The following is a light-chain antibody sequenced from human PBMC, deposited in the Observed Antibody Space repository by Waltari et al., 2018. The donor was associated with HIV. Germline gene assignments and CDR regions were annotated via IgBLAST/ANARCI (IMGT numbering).Light chain of an antibody. Sequence: SYVLTQPPSLSVAPGQTARITCGGNKNGSKSIHWYQQKPDPDPVLVVYDDSDTPSGSPERLSGSNSGNTATLTISRVEAGDEADYYCQVWDSSTDHVIFGGGTKLTVL. J-gene: IGLJ2*01. CDR3: QVWDSSTDHVI. CDR2: DDS. CDR1: KNGSKS. V-gene: IGLV3-21*02.